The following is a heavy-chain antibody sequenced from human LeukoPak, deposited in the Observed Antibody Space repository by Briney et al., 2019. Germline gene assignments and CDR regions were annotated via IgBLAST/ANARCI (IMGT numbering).Heavy chain of an antibody. D-gene: IGHD3-3*01. V-gene: IGHV4-59*11. CDR2: IYYSGST. CDR3: ARMTYYDFWSGYPPLDYYYYYMDV. CDR1: GGSISSHY. J-gene: IGHJ6*03. Sequence: SETLSLTCTVSGGSISSHYWSWIRQPPGKGLEWIGYIYYSGSTNYNPSLKSRVTISVDTSKNQFSLKLGSVTAADTAVYYCARMTYYDFWSGYPPLDYYYYYMDVWGKGTTVTVSS.